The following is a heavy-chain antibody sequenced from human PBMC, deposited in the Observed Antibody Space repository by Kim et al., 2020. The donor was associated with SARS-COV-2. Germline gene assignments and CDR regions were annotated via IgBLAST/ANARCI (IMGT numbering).Heavy chain of an antibody. CDR1: GYIFTNYH. CDR3: VRVAVTGTGYFQH. Sequence: ASVKVSCKASGYIFTNYHLHWLRQAPGQRLEWMGCINGGSGDTKYSQKFQGRVLFTRDTSASTVYMELSSLRSEDAAIFYCVRVAVTGTGYFQHWGQGTLVTGSS. J-gene: IGHJ1*01. CDR2: INGGSGDT. D-gene: IGHD2-21*02. V-gene: IGHV1-3*01.